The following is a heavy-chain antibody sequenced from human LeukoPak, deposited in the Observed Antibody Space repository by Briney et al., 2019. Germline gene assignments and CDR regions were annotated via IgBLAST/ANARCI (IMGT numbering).Heavy chain of an antibody. CDR3: ARHRGSVFKGYMDV. CDR1: GFTLGNPG. CDR2: IYSDGVNK. D-gene: IGHD2-8*01. V-gene: IGHV3-33*01. J-gene: IGHJ6*03. Sequence: GGSLRLSCAASGFTLGNPGMHWVRQAPGKGLEWVAIIYSDGVNKYCADSMKGRFTISRDTSKNTLFLEMESLIIEDTAVYYCARHRGSVFKGYMDVWGKGTTVTVSS.